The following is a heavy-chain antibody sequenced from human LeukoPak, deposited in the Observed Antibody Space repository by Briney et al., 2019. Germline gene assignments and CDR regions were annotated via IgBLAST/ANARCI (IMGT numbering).Heavy chain of an antibody. Sequence: ASVKVSCKASGYTFTNSYIHWVRQAPGQGLEWMGWISAYNGNTNYAQKLQGRVTMTTDTSTSTAYMELRSLRSDDTAVYYCASVGYGILTGYPNWFDPWGQGTLVTVSS. J-gene: IGHJ5*02. D-gene: IGHD3-9*01. V-gene: IGHV1-18*04. CDR3: ASVGYGILTGYPNWFDP. CDR2: ISAYNGNT. CDR1: GYTFTNSY.